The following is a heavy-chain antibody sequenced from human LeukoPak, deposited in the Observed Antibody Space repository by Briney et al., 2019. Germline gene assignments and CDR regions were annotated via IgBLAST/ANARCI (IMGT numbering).Heavy chain of an antibody. Sequence: SETLSLTCTVSGGSISSYYWSWIRQPPGKGLEWIGYIYYSGSTNYNPSLKSRVTISVDTSKNQFSLKLSSVTDADTAVYYCASPYGGNSPDAFDIWGQGTMVTVSS. V-gene: IGHV4-59*01. CDR2: IYYSGST. CDR1: GGSISSYY. D-gene: IGHD4-23*01. CDR3: ASPYGGNSPDAFDI. J-gene: IGHJ3*02.